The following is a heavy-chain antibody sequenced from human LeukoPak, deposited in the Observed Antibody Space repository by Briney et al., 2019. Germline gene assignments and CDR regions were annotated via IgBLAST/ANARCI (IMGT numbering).Heavy chain of an antibody. CDR2: ICSSSSTI. Sequence: GGSLRLSCAASGFTFSSYSMKWVRQAPGNGLEWVSYICSSSSTIYYADSVKGRFTISRDNAKNSLYLQMNSLRAEDTAVYYCARGHGGSGWSAPLCFDIWGQGTMVTVSS. V-gene: IGHV3-48*01. CDR3: ARGHGGSGWSAPLCFDI. CDR1: GFTFSSYS. J-gene: IGHJ3*02. D-gene: IGHD6-19*01.